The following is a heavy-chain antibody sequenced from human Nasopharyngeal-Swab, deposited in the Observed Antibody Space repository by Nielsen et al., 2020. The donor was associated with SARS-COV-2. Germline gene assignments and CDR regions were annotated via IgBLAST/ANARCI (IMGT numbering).Heavy chain of an antibody. J-gene: IGHJ3*02. Sequence: ASVKVSCKASGYTFTGYYMHWVRQAPGQGLEWMGWISAYNGNTAYAQKLQGRVTMTTDTSTNTTYMELRSLRSDDTAVYYCARDLVVRGVIASDAFDIWGQGTMVSVSS. CDR1: GYTFTGYY. D-gene: IGHD3-10*01. CDR3: ARDLVVRGVIASDAFDI. V-gene: IGHV1-18*04. CDR2: ISAYNGNT.